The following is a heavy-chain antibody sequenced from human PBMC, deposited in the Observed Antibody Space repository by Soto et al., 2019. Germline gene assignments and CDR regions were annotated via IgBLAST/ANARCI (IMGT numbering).Heavy chain of an antibody. CDR2: IYYSGST. CDR3: ARDTRAVYGSGASDY. Sequence: PSETLSLTCTVSGGSISSGDYYWSWIRQPPGKGLEWIGYIYYSGSTYYNPSLKSRVTISVDTSKNQFSLKLSSVTAADTAVYYCARDTRAVYGSGASDYWGQVXLVTVSS. J-gene: IGHJ4*02. V-gene: IGHV4-30-4*01. D-gene: IGHD3-10*01. CDR1: GGSISSGDYY.